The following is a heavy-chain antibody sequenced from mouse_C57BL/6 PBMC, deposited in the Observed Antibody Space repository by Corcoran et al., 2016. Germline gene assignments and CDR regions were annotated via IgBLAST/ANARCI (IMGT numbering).Heavy chain of an antibody. CDR3: ARKIYYGSSYVGAMDY. D-gene: IGHD1-1*01. CDR1: GYSFTSYY. Sequence: QVQLQQSGPELVKPGASVKISCKASGYSFTSYYIHWVKQRPGQGLEWIGWIYPGSGNTKYNEKFKGKATLTADTSSSTAYMQLSSLTSEDSAVYYCARKIYYGSSYVGAMDYWGQGTSVTVSS. V-gene: IGHV1-66*01. J-gene: IGHJ4*01. CDR2: IYPGSGNT.